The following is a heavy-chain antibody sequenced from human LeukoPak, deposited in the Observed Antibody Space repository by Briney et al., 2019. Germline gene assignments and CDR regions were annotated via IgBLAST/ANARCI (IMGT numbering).Heavy chain of an antibody. CDR3: ARGSHRAWEVLLD. D-gene: IGHD3-10*01. V-gene: IGHV4-34*01. CDR2: INQRGIT. Sequence: PSDSLSLTCAAYGGSFNYYWSWIRQPPGKGLEWIGDINQRGITNYDPSLKSRVTILIDTSKNQLSLKVTSVTAADTAVYYCARGSHRAWEVLLDWGQGTLVTVSS. J-gene: IGHJ4*02. CDR1: GGSFNYY.